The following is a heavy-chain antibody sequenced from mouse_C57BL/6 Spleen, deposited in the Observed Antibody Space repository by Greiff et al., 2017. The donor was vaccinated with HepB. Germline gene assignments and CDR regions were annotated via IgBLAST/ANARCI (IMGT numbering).Heavy chain of an antibody. Sequence: VQLVESGPGLVAPSQSLSITCTASGFSLTSYGVHWVRQPPGKGLEWLVVIWSDGSTTYNTAPKSRLNTSKNNTKSQVFLKMHSRQTDDTAMYYCARHTSPYYYGSSYDAMDYWGQGTSVTVSS. CDR2: IWSDGST. D-gene: IGHD1-1*01. J-gene: IGHJ4*01. V-gene: IGHV2-6-1*01. CDR1: GFSLTSYG. CDR3: ARHTSPYYYGSSYDAMDY.